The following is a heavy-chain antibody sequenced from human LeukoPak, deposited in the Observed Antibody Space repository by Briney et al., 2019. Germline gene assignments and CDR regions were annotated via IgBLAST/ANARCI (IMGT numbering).Heavy chain of an antibody. J-gene: IGHJ4*02. CDR2: ISSSGSTI. Sequence: AGGSLRLSCAASGFTFSSYEMNWVRQAPGKWLEWVSYISSSGSTIYYADSVKGRFTISRDNAKNSLYLQMNSLRAEDRAVYYCARTHYDSSGYYYGLLPDPTYFDYWGQGTLVTVSS. CDR3: ARTHYDSSGYYYGLLPDPTYFDY. V-gene: IGHV3-48*03. CDR1: GFTFSSYE. D-gene: IGHD3-22*01.